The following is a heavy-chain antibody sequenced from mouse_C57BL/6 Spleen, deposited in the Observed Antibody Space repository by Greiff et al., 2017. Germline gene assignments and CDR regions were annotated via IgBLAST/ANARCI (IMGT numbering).Heavy chain of an antibody. CDR1: GYTFTSYW. V-gene: IGHV1-74*01. D-gene: IGHD1-1*01. CDR3: AIDYYGSSYRYWYFDV. CDR2: IPPSDSDT. J-gene: IGHJ1*03. Sequence: QVQLQQPGAELVKPGASVKVSCKASGYTFTSYWMHWVKQRPGQGLEWIGRIPPSDSDTNYNQKFKGKATLTVDKSSSTAYMQLSSLTSEDGAVYYGAIDYYGSSYRYWYFDVWGTGTTVTVSS.